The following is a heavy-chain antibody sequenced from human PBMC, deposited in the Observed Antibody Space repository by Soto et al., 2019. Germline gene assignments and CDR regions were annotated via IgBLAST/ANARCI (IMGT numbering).Heavy chain of an antibody. Sequence: SATRSITCTVSGGSVSSGYNYWSWIRQSPGKGLEWIGYISCSGSTGYNPSLKNRLTMSVDRSKNQFTLRLTSVTAADTAVYFCATESGSTYGYFDYWGQGTQVTVSS. CDR2: ISCSGST. D-gene: IGHD5-18*01. V-gene: IGHV4-30-4*01. J-gene: IGHJ4*02. CDR3: ATESGSTYGYFDY. CDR1: GGSVSSGYNY.